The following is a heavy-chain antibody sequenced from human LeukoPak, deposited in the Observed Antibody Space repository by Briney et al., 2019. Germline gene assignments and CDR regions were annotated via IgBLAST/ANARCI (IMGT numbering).Heavy chain of an antibody. V-gene: IGHV4-34*01. CDR1: GGSFSGYY. CDR3: AGGYSYAGDY. D-gene: IGHD5-18*01. J-gene: IGHJ4*02. CDR2: INHSGGT. Sequence: SETLSLTCAVYGGSFSGYYWSWIRQPPGKGLEWIGEINHSGGTNYNPSLKGRVTISVDTSKNQFSLKLSSVTAADTAVYYCAGGYSYAGDYWGQGTLVTVSS.